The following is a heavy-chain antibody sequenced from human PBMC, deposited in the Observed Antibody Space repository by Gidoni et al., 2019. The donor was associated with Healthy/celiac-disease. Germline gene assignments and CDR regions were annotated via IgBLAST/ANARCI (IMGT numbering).Heavy chain of an antibody. V-gene: IGHV5-51*01. J-gene: IGHJ4*02. Sequence: QLVQAGAELKKPGESLKISCTASGYSFTSYWIGWVRQRPGKGLEWPGITYPGDTDTGYSPSCQGQVTISADKYISTAYLQWSSLKASDTAMYYCARTPFYGYVGPYFDYWGQGTLVTVSS. CDR2: TYPGDTDT. CDR1: GYSFTSYW. CDR3: ARTPFYGYVGPYFDY. D-gene: IGHD5-18*01.